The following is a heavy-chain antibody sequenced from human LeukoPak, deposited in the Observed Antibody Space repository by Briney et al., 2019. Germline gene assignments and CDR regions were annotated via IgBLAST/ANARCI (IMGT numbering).Heavy chain of an antibody. CDR3: AREGPRISGSPRY. J-gene: IGHJ4*02. V-gene: IGHV1-2*02. D-gene: IGHD1-26*01. CDR2: INPNSGGT. CDR1: GYTFTCYY. Sequence: ASVKVSCKASGYTFTCYYMHWVRQAPGQGLEWMGWINPNSGGTNYAQKFQGRVTMTRDTSISTAYMELSRLRSDDTAVYYCAREGPRISGSPRYWGQGTLVTVSS.